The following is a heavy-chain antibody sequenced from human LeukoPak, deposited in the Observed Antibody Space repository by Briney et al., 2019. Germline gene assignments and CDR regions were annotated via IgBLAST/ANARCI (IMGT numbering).Heavy chain of an antibody. CDR2: IYYSGST. CDR3: ARHHKRVSGVVSGTVDY. CDR1: GDSINSGTYY. Sequence: SETLSLACTVSGDSINSGTYYWGWIRQPPGKGLEGIVRIYYSGSTYYNPSLKSRVTISVDTSKTKISLRLTPVTDADTAIYYCARHHKRVSGVVSGTVDYWGQGTLVTVSA. D-gene: IGHD3-3*01. J-gene: IGHJ4*02. V-gene: IGHV4-39*01.